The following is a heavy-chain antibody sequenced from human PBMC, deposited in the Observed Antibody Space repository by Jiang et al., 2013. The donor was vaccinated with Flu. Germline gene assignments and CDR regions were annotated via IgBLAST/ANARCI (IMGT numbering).Heavy chain of an antibody. Sequence: GSGLVKPSGTLSLTCAVSGGSISSSNWWSWVRQPPGKGLEWIGEIYHSGSTNYNPSLKSRVTISVDKSKNQFSLKLSSVTAADTAVYYCARVPGSMVRGVILFDYWGQGTLVTVSS. D-gene: IGHD3-10*01. V-gene: IGHV4-4*02. J-gene: IGHJ4*02. CDR1: GGSISSSNW. CDR2: IYHSGST. CDR3: ARVPGSMVRGVILFDY.